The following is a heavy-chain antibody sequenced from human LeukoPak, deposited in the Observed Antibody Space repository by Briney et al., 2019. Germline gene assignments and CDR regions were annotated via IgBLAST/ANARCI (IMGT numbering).Heavy chain of an antibody. CDR2: ISGSGGST. CDR1: GFTFSSYA. D-gene: IGHD5-24*01. CDR3: ARDPMGSYYYYYGMDV. Sequence: GGSLRLSCAASGFTFSSYAMSWVRQAPEKGLEWVSAISGSGGSTYYADSVKGRFTISRDNSKNTLYLQMNSLRAEDTAVYYCARDPMGSYYYYYGMDVWGKGTTVTVSS. V-gene: IGHV3-23*01. J-gene: IGHJ6*04.